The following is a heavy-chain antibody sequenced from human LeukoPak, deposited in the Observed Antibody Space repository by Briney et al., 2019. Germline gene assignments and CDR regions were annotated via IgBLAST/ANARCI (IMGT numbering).Heavy chain of an antibody. CDR2: IRWDRGTV. Sequence: PGGSLRLSCAVSGFNVDDYAIHWVRHPPGKGLEWVSGIRWDRGTVGYAGSVKGRFTMSRDSAKNSVYLQMNSLRPEDTALYYCARGIDSSGTYSGWGFHLRYWGQGTQVTVSS. CDR1: GFNVDDYA. J-gene: IGHJ4*02. D-gene: IGHD2-15*01. V-gene: IGHV3-9*01. CDR3: ARGIDSSGTYSGWGFHLRY.